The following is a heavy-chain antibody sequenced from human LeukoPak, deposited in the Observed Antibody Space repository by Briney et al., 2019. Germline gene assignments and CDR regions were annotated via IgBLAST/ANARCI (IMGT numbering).Heavy chain of an antibody. V-gene: IGHV3-23*01. CDR3: AKAALRYQLLSSLDY. J-gene: IGHJ4*02. D-gene: IGHD2-2*01. Sequence: GGSLRLSCAASGFTFSSYAMNWARQAPGKGLEWVSAISGSGASTYYAGSVKGRFTISRDNSKNTLYLQMNSLRAEDTAIYYCAKAALRYQLLSSLDYWGQGTLVTVSS. CDR1: GFTFSSYA. CDR2: ISGSGAST.